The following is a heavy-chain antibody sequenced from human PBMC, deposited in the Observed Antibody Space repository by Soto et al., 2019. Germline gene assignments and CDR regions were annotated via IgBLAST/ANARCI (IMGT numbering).Heavy chain of an antibody. J-gene: IGHJ4*01. D-gene: IGHD1-26*01. Sequence: GESLKISCKASGYSFTNYWISWVRQMPVRGLEWMGRIDPSDSYTNYSPSFQGHVTISADKSITTAYLQWSSLKASDSGMYLCERYYSGSYYLDYWGQRTLVTVSS. CDR3: ERYYSGSYYLDY. CDR1: GYSFTNYW. CDR2: IDPSDSYT. V-gene: IGHV5-10-1*01.